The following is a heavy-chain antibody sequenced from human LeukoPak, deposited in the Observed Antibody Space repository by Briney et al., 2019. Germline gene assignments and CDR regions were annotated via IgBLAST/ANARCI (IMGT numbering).Heavy chain of an antibody. Sequence: GGSLRLSCAASGFAASNNYMSWVRQAPRKGLEWVSVIYSGGGTDYADSVKGRFTISRDDSKNTLYLQMNSLRAEDTALYYCARVYSSGGFDHWGQGTQVTVSS. CDR1: GFAASNNY. J-gene: IGHJ4*02. CDR3: ARVYSSGGFDH. D-gene: IGHD2-15*01. V-gene: IGHV3-66*01. CDR2: IYSGGGT.